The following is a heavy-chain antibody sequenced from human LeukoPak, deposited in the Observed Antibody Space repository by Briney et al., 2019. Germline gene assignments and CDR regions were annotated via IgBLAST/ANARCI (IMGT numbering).Heavy chain of an antibody. CDR1: GYTLTELS. V-gene: IGHV1-24*01. J-gene: IGHJ4*02. CDR3: ATLYGWNDVFDY. D-gene: IGHD1-1*01. Sequence: ASAKVSCKVSGYTLTELSMHWVRQAPGKGLEWMGGFDPEDGETIYAQKFQGRVTMTEDTSTDTAYMELSSLRSEDTAVYYCATLYGWNDVFDYWGQGTLVTVSS. CDR2: FDPEDGET.